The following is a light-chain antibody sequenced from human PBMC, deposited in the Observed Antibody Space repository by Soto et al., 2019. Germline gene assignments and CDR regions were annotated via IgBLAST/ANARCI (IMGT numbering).Light chain of an antibody. CDR2: EVT. J-gene: IGLJ1*01. Sequence: QSVLTQPPSASGSPGQSVTISCSGTSSDVGGYNYVSWYQQHPGKAPKLMIYEVTKRPSGVPDRFSGSKSGNTASLTVSGLRAEDEADYYCSSYAGSTDYVFGTGTKATVL. CDR1: SSDVGGYNY. V-gene: IGLV2-8*01. CDR3: SSYAGSTDYV.